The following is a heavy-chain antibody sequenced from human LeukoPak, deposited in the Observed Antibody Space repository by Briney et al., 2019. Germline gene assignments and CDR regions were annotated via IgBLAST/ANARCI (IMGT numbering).Heavy chain of an antibody. CDR3: ARGLYCSGGSCPANWFDP. J-gene: IGHJ5*02. Sequence: PGRSLRLSCAASGFTFSSYAMHRVRQAPGKGLEWVAVISYDGSNKYYADSVKGRFTISRDNSKNTLYLQMNSLRAEDTAVYYCARGLYCSGGSCPANWFDPWGQGTLVTVSS. V-gene: IGHV3-30*04. CDR2: ISYDGSNK. CDR1: GFTFSSYA. D-gene: IGHD2-15*01.